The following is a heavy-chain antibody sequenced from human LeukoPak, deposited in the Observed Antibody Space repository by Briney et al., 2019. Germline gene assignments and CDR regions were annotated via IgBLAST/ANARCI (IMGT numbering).Heavy chain of an antibody. D-gene: IGHD2-15*01. CDR2: INPNSGGT. J-gene: IGHJ4*02. CDR1: GYTFTGYY. CDR3: ARVLGLGSWEFVPEGY. V-gene: IGHV1-2*02. Sequence: GASVKVSCKASGYTFTGYYMHWVRQAPGQGLEWMGWINPNSGGTNYAQKSQGRVTMTRDTSISTAYMELSRLRSDDTAVYYCARVLGLGSWEFVPEGYWGQGTLVTVSS.